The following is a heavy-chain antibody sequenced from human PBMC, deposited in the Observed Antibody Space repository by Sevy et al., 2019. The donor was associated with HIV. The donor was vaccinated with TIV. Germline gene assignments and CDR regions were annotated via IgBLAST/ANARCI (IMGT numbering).Heavy chain of an antibody. J-gene: IGHJ4*02. CDR1: GFSLSTSGVG. V-gene: IGHV2-5*02. CDR3: AHRGGYTSGPRQSYYFDY. Sequence: SGPTLVNPTQTLTLTCTFSGFSLSTSGVGVGWIRQPPGKALEWLALIYWDGDKHYSPSLKSRLTITKDTSKNQVDLTMTNMDPVDTATYYCAHRGGYTSGPRQSYYFDYWGQGTLVTVS. CDR2: IYWDGDK. D-gene: IGHD2-2*02.